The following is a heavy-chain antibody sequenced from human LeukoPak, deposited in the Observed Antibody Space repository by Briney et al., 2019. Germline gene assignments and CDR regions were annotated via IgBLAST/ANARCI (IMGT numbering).Heavy chain of an antibody. J-gene: IGHJ4*02. CDR3: AKGSGYSSSSMAG. CDR1: RFTFSSYA. CDR2: ISGSGGST. V-gene: IGHV3-23*01. D-gene: IGHD6-6*01. Sequence: GGSLRLSCAASRFTFSSYAMSWVRQAPGKGLEWVSAISGSGGSTYYADSVKGRFTISRDNSKNTLYLQMNSLRAEDTAVYYCAKGSGYSSSSMAGWGQGTLVTVSS.